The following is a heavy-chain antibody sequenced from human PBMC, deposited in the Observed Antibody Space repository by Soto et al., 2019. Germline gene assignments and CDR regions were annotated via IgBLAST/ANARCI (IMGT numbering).Heavy chain of an antibody. CDR3: ARDFRERGYIWGSYRSVPGAFDI. D-gene: IGHD3-16*02. J-gene: IGHJ3*02. V-gene: IGHV4-59*01. CDR1: GGSISSYY. Sequence: SETLSLTCTVSGGSISSYYWSWIRQPPGKGLEWIGYIYYSGSTNYNPSLKSRVTISVDTSKDQFSLKLSSVTAADTAVYYCARDFRERGYIWGSYRSVPGAFDIWGQGTMVTVSS. CDR2: IYYSGST.